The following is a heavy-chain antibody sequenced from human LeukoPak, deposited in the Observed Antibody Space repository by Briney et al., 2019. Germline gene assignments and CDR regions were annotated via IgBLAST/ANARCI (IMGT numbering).Heavy chain of an antibody. CDR1: GGSISSSNYY. J-gene: IGHJ4*02. Sequence: SETLSLTCTVSGGSISSSNYYWGWLCQPPGKGLEWIGSIYYSGSTSYNPSLKSRVTISVDTSKNQFSLKLSSVTAADTAVYYCARNFSSGWFDYWGQGTLVTVSS. V-gene: IGHV4-39*07. CDR2: IYYSGST. D-gene: IGHD6-19*01. CDR3: ARNFSSGWFDY.